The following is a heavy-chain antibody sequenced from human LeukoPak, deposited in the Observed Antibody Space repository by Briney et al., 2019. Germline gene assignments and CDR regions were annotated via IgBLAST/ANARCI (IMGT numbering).Heavy chain of an antibody. V-gene: IGHV3-33*01. J-gene: IGHJ4*02. CDR1: GFTFSSYG. D-gene: IGHD5-24*01. CDR3: ARDLRDGYNSPFDY. CDR2: IWYDGSKK. Sequence: PGRSLRLSCAASGFTFSSYGMHWVRQAPGKGLDWVAVIWYDGSKKYYADSLKGRFTISRDNVKNTLYLQMNSLRVEDTAVYYCARDLRDGYNSPFDYWGQGTLVTVSS.